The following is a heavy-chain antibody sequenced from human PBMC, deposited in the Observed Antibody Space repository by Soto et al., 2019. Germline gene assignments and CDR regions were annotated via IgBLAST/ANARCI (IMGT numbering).Heavy chain of an antibody. CDR3: ARDRPYGHDYMWGRGNYFDY. Sequence: PGGSLRLSCAASGFTFNDYYMSWIRQAPGKGLEWVAYINGGGTLIWYADSVKGRFTISRDNATNSLCLQMDGLRAEDTAMYYCARDRPYGHDYMWGRGNYFDYWGQGTPVTVSS. D-gene: IGHD3-16*01. CDR2: INGGGTLI. J-gene: IGHJ4*02. CDR1: GFTFNDYY. V-gene: IGHV3-11*01.